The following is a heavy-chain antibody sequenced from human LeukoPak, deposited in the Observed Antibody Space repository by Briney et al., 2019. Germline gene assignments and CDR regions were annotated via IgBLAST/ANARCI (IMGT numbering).Heavy chain of an antibody. CDR3: AGGVRGDYIADTDY. V-gene: IGHV3-23*01. CDR2: ISGSGGST. Sequence: GGSLRLSCAASGFTFSSYAMSWVRQAPGKGLEWVSAISGSGGSTYYADSVKGRFTISRDNSKNTLYPQMNSLRAEDTAVYYCAGGVRGDYIADTDYWGQGTLVTVSS. CDR1: GFTFSSYA. D-gene: IGHD4-17*01. J-gene: IGHJ4*02.